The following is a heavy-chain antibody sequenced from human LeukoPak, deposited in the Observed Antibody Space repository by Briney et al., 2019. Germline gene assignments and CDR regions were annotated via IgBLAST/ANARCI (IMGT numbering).Heavy chain of an antibody. CDR1: GFTFSIYA. Sequence: PGGSLRLSCAASGFTFSIYAMSWVRQAPGEGLEWVSVINSNGGTTFYANSVKGRFTISRDNSKNTVSLHMNSLRAEDTAIYYCAKFRGMIVASYFFDYWGQGALVTVSS. CDR2: INSNGGTT. J-gene: IGHJ4*02. V-gene: IGHV3-23*01. D-gene: IGHD3-22*01. CDR3: AKFRGMIVASYFFDY.